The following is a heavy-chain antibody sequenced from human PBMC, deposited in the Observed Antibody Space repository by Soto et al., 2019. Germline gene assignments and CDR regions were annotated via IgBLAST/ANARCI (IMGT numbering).Heavy chain of an antibody. V-gene: IGHV4-59*08. CDR1: GGSISSYY. CDR3: ARHNYGSGSTYFDY. D-gene: IGHD3-10*01. CDR2: IYYSGST. J-gene: IGHJ4*02. Sequence: QVQLQESGPGLVKPSETLSLTCTVSGGSISSYYWSWIRQPPGKGLEWIGYIYYSGSTNYNPSLKSRGTIPVDTSKNQFSLKLNSMTAADTAVYYCARHNYGSGSTYFDYWGQGTLVTVSS.